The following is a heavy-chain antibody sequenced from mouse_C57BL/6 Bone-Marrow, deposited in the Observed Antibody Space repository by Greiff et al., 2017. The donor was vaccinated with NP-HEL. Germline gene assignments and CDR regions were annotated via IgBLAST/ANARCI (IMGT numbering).Heavy chain of an antibody. CDR1: GFNIKDDY. CDR2: IDPENGDT. CDR3: TFLIYYYGSSYFDY. D-gene: IGHD1-1*01. J-gene: IGHJ2*01. Sequence: VQLQQSGAELVRPGASVKLSCTASGFNIKDDYMHWVKQRPEQGLEWIGWIDPENGDTEYASKFQGKATITADTSSNTAYLQLSSLTSEDTAVYYCTFLIYYYGSSYFDYWGQGTTLTVSS. V-gene: IGHV14-4*01.